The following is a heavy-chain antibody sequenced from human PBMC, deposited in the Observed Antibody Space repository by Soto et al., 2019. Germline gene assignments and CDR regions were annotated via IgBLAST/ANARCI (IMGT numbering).Heavy chain of an antibody. CDR2: IKEDASEE. CDR3: ATAISSPFSNFDS. J-gene: IGHJ4*02. D-gene: IGHD2-2*01. V-gene: IGHV3-7*01. CDR1: GFTFSTYW. Sequence: EVQLVQSGGDLVQPGGSLRLSCVASGFTFSTYWMTWVRQAPGRGLEWVAGIKEDASEEGYVDSVKGRFTISRDNAKNSLYLQLNSLSAEDTAVYYCATAISSPFSNFDSWGQGSLLTVSS.